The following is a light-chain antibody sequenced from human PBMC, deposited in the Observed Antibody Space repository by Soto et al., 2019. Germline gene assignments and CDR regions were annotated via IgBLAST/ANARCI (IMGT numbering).Light chain of an antibody. J-gene: IGLJ1*01. CDR1: SSNIGNNY. Sequence: QSALMQPPSVSAAPGQKVTISCSGSSSNIGNNYVSWYQQLPGTAPKLLIYDNNKRPSGIPDRFSGSKSGTSATLGITGLQTGDEADYYCGTWDSSLSAGFFGTGTKLTVL. CDR2: DNN. CDR3: GTWDSSLSAGF. V-gene: IGLV1-51*01.